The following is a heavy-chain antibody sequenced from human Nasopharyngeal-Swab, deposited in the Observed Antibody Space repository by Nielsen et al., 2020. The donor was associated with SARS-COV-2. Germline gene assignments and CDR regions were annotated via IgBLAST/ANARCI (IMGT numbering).Heavy chain of an antibody. V-gene: IGHV4-39*02. CDR3: GRLTKTTVTRRLYFDY. D-gene: IGHD4-11*01. CDR1: GGSLSSRNYY. Sequence: SETLSLTCTVSGGSLSSRNYYWGWIRQPPGKGLEWIGTVSYSGPTYYNPPLKSPVTLSVDTSKHHFSLRLTSVTAADTAVYYCGRLTKTTVTRRLYFDYWGQGTLVTGSS. CDR2: VSYSGPT. J-gene: IGHJ4*02.